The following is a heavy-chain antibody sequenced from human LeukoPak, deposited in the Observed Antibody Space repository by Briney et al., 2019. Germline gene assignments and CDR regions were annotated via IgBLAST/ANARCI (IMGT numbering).Heavy chain of an antibody. CDR1: GFTFSSYG. CDR3: AHPTEYSSSWYGNWFDP. D-gene: IGHD6-13*01. Sequence: GGSLRLSCAASGFTFSSYGMSWVRQAPGKGLEWVSAISGSGGSTYYADSVKGRFTISRDNSKNTLYLQMNSLRAEDTAVYYCAHPTEYSSSWYGNWFDPWGQGTLVTVSS. CDR2: ISGSGGST. J-gene: IGHJ5*02. V-gene: IGHV3-23*01.